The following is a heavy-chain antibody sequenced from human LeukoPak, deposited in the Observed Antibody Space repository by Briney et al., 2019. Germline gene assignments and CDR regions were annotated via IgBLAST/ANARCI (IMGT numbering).Heavy chain of an antibody. CDR1: GGSISSYY. Sequence: SETLSLTCTVSGGSISSYYWSWIRQPPGKGLEWIGYIYYSGSTNYNPSLKSRVTISVDTSKNQFSLKLSSVTAADTAVYYCARAAAGYCSGGSCYSIRLDPWGQGTLVTVSS. V-gene: IGHV4-59*01. J-gene: IGHJ5*02. CDR2: IYYSGST. D-gene: IGHD2-15*01. CDR3: ARAAAGYCSGGSCYSIRLDP.